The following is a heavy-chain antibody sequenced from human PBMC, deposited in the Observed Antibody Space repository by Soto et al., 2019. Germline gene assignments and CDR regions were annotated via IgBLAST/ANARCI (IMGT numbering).Heavy chain of an antibody. CDR1: GFTFSGNA. Sequence: PGGSLRLSCAASGFTFSGNAMSWFRQAPGNGLEWVSRISARGDDTYYADSVKCRFTISRDNSKDTLYLQRNTLRAQDTAVYHCAKLIGPTGGYWGQGTLVTVSS. V-gene: IGHV3-23*01. CDR2: ISARGDDT. J-gene: IGHJ4*02. D-gene: IGHD4-17*01. CDR3: AKLIGPTGGY.